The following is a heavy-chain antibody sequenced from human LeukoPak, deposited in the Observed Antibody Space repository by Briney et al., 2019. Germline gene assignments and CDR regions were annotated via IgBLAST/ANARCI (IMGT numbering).Heavy chain of an antibody. J-gene: IGHJ4*02. CDR1: GFNFGNYW. D-gene: IGHD5-18*01. V-gene: IGHV5-51*01. Sequence: GESLQISCKGSGFNFGNYWIGWVRQLPGKGLEWMGIIYPGDSDTRYSPSFQGRVTMSVDKSNSTAYLQWSTLRASDTAMYYCARSGYSYGRFDLWAQGTLVTVSS. CDR2: IYPGDSDT. CDR3: ARSGYSYGRFDL.